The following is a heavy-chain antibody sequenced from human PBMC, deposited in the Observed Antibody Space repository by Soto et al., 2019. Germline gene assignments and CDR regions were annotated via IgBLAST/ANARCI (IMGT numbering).Heavy chain of an antibody. D-gene: IGHD5-18*01. J-gene: IGHJ4*02. Sequence: QVQLVQSGAEVKKPGSSGKVSCKASGATLSTHGISWVRQAPGQGLEWMGGTIPIIGTTDYAEKFQGRVKITADESTTTSYMELSSLRPDDTAVYYCAAGDSSDTGDYWGQGTLVTVSS. CDR1: GATLSTHG. CDR2: TIPIIGTT. V-gene: IGHV1-69*01. CDR3: AAGDSSDTGDY.